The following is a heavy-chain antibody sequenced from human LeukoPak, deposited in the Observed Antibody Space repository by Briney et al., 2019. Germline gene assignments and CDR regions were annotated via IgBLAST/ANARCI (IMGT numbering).Heavy chain of an antibody. J-gene: IGHJ4*02. CDR3: AKERSPDILTGYYGYPGGDYFDY. CDR2: IYSGGST. D-gene: IGHD3-9*01. CDR1: GFTVSSNY. V-gene: IGHV3-66*01. Sequence: QAGGSLRLSCAASGFTVSSNYMNWVRQAPGKGLEWVSVIYSGGSTYYADSVKGRFTISRDNSKNTLYLQMNSLRAEDTAVYYCAKERSPDILTGYYGYPGGDYFDYWGQGTLVTVSS.